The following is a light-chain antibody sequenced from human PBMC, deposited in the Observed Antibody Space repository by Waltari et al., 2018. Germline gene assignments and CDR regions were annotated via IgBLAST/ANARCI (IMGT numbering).Light chain of an antibody. CDR2: WAS. CDR1: LWSYNFXNX. V-gene: IGKV4-1*01. J-gene: IGKJ2*01. CDR3: QQYYSTPPT. Sequence: LWSYNFXNXLSWYQQKPGQXPKLLIVWASTRESGXXDRFSGXGSGXDFTLTXNGLQAEDVAVYYCQQYYSTPPTFGQGTELKIK.